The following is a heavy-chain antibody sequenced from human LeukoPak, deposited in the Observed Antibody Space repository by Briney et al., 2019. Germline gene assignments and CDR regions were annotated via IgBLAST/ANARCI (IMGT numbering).Heavy chain of an antibody. CDR2: IYHSGSA. V-gene: IGHV4-4*02. J-gene: IGHJ4*02. CDR3: ARGNGSSYFFDY. Sequence: SGTLSLTCAVSGGSISSSNWWTWVRQPPGKGLEWIGNIYHSGSAKYNPSLKSRVTISVDKSKNQFSLSLSSVTAADTAFYHCARGNGSSYFFDYWGQGTLVSVSS. CDR1: GGSISSSNW. D-gene: IGHD6-6*01.